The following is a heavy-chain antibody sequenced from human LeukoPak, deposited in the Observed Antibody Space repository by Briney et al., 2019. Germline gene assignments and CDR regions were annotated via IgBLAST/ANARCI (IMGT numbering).Heavy chain of an antibody. D-gene: IGHD4/OR15-4a*01. CDR3: ARRAGAYSHPYDY. CDR1: GFTVSSNS. J-gene: IGHJ4*02. V-gene: IGHV3-53*01. CDR2: IYSDNT. Sequence: GGSLRLSCTVSGFTVSSNSMSWVRQAPGKGLEWVSFIYSDNTHYSDSVKGRFTISRNNSKNTLYLQMNSLRAEDTAVYYCARRAGAYSHPYDYWGQGTLVTVSS.